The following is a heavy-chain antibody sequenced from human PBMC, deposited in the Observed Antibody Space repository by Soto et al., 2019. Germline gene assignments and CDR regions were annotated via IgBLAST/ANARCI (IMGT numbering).Heavy chain of an antibody. CDR1: VGSISSGDYN. D-gene: IGHD4-17*01. Sequence: QVQLQESGPGLMKPSQTLSLTCTVSVGSISSGDYNWSWIRQPPGKGLEWIGYIYYSGYTYYNPSVNSRVTISVDTTKNQFSLKLNSVTAADTAVYYCARSGDYVPFDYWGQGALVTVSS. V-gene: IGHV4-30-4*01. CDR2: IYYSGYT. CDR3: ARSGDYVPFDY. J-gene: IGHJ4*02.